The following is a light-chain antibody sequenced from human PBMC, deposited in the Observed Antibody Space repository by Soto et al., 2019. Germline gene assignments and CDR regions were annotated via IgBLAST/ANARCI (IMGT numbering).Light chain of an antibody. V-gene: IGKV1-12*01. CDR3: QQANSFPHT. J-gene: IGKJ5*01. CDR2: AAS. Sequence: DIQMTQSPSSVSASVGDRVTISCRASQDISSWLAWYQQRPGKAPKLLIYAASNLQSGVPSRFRGSRSGTDFTLTITSLQPEDSATYYCQQANSFPHTFGQGTRLEIK. CDR1: QDISSW.